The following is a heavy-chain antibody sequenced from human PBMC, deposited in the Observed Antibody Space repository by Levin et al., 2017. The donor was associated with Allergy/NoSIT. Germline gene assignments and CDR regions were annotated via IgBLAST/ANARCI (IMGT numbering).Heavy chain of an antibody. CDR3: ARVHGEVTIYWYFDL. CDR2: IYSGGST. D-gene: IGHD2-21*02. J-gene: IGHJ2*01. Sequence: GGSLRLSCAASGFTVSNNYMSWVRQAPGKGLEWVSVIYSGGSTYYADSVKGRFTISRDNSKNTLYLQMNILRAEDTAVYYCARVHGEVTIYWYFDLWGRGTLVTVSS. V-gene: IGHV3-53*01. CDR1: GFTVSNNY.